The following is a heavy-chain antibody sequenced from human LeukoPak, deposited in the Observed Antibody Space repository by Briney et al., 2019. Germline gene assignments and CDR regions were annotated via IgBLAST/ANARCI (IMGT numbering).Heavy chain of an antibody. CDR2: ITSSSSYI. D-gene: IGHD3-22*01. J-gene: IGHJ4*02. Sequence: GGSLRLSCAASGFTFRSYSMNWVRQAPGKGLEWVSSITSSSSYIYYADSVKGRFTISRDNAKNSLYLQMNSLRAEDTAVYYCARDEDPGYFDSSGYSSYWGQGTLVTVSS. V-gene: IGHV3-21*01. CDR1: GFTFRSYS. CDR3: ARDEDPGYFDSSGYSSY.